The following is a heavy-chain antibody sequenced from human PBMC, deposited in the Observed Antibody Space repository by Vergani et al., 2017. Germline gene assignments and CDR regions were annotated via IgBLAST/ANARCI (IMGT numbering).Heavy chain of an antibody. CDR1: GFTFGDYA. J-gene: IGHJ5*02. CDR3: TRESGDCSSTSCYYREDWFDP. V-gene: IGHV3-49*03. CDR2: IRSKAYGGTT. D-gene: IGHD2-2*01. Sequence: EVQLVESGGGLVQPGRSLRLSCTASGFTFGDYAMSWFRQAPGKGLEWVGFIRSKAYGGTTEYAASVKGRFTISRDDSKSIAYLQMNSLKTEDTAVYYCTRESGDCSSTSCYYREDWFDPWGQGTLVTVSS.